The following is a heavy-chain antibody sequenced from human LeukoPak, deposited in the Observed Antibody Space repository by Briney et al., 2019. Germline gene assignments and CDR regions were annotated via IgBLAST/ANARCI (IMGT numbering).Heavy chain of an antibody. CDR3: ARRGYSYGYMWSPPRYYGMDV. V-gene: IGHV4-34*01. CDR1: GGSFSGYY. CDR2: INHSGST. D-gene: IGHD5-18*01. Sequence: SETLSLTCAVYGGSFSGYYWSWIRQPPGKGLEWIGEINHSGSTNYNPSLKSRVTISVDTSKNQFSLKLSSVTAADTAVYYCARRGYSYGYMWSPPRYYGMDVWGQGTTVTVSS. J-gene: IGHJ6*02.